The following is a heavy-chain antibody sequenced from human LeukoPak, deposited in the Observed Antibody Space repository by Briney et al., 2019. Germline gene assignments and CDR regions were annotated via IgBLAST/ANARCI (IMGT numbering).Heavy chain of an antibody. CDR2: IYYSGRT. V-gene: IGHV4-59*01. J-gene: IGHJ4*02. CDR3: ARDSSSSSYFDY. D-gene: IGHD6-6*01. Sequence: PSETLSLTCTVSGDSISSYYWSWIRQPPGKGLELIGYIYYSGRTNYNPSLKSRVTISVDTSKNQFSLRLTSVTAADTAVYYCARDSSSSSYFDYWGQGTLITVSS. CDR1: GDSISSYY.